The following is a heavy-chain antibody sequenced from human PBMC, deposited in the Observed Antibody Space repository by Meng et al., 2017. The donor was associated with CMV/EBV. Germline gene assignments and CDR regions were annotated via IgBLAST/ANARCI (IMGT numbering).Heavy chain of an antibody. CDR3: AREGETVTTPFEY. J-gene: IGHJ4*02. D-gene: IGHD4-17*01. CDR1: GCSNRSSEHY. V-gene: IGHV4-39*07. Sequence: GSGCSNRSSEHYWGLIPQAPGKGLEWIGNMQSGGITFYNPSVKTTVTISLDTSRNQLSLTLRSVTAADTAVYYCAREGETVTTPFEYWGQGTLVTVSS. CDR2: MQSGGIT.